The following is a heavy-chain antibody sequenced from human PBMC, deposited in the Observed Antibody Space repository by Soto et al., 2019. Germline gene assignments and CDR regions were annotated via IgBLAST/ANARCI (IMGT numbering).Heavy chain of an antibody. CDR1: GYSISSGYY. Sequence: SETLSLTCAVSGYSISSGYYWGWIRQPPGKGLEWIGSIYHSGSTYYNPSLKSRVTISVDTSKNQFSLKLSSVTAADTAVYYCARVGTTVTYYYYGMDVWGQGTTVTVSS. J-gene: IGHJ6*02. CDR3: ARVGTTVTYYYYGMDV. CDR2: IYHSGST. D-gene: IGHD4-17*01. V-gene: IGHV4-38-2*01.